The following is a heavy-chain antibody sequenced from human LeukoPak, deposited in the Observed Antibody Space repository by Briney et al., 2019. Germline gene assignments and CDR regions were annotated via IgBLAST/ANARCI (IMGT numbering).Heavy chain of an antibody. CDR3: ARRGTDASFTFFDV. CDR1: GFTFSSYT. V-gene: IGHV3-21*01. Sequence: GGSLRLSCAASGFTFSSYTMHWVRQIPGERPEWVSSISGDTTYIYYADSIKGRFTISRDNTNTSLFLQMNSLRAEDTATYFCARRGTDASFTFFDVWGQGTVVTVSS. D-gene: IGHD1-26*01. CDR2: ISGDTTYI. J-gene: IGHJ3*01.